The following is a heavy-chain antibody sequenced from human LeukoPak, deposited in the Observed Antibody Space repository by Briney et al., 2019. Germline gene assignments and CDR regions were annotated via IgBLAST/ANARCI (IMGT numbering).Heavy chain of an antibody. Sequence: KPSETLSLTCTVSGVSISSYYWSWIRPPPGKGLEWIGYIYYSGGTNYNPSLKSRVTISVDTSKNQFSLKLSSVTAADTAVYYCARDKVNWYFDLWGRGTLVTVSS. CDR3: ARDKVNWYFDL. CDR1: GVSISSYY. V-gene: IGHV4-59*01. CDR2: IYYSGGT. J-gene: IGHJ2*01.